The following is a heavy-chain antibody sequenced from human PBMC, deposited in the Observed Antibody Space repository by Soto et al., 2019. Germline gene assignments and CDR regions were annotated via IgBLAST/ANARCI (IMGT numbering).Heavy chain of an antibody. D-gene: IGHD2-15*01. CDR1: GGTFSSYT. Sequence: QVQLVQSGAEVKKPGSSVKVSCKASGGTFSSYTISWVRQAPGQGLEWMGRIIPILGIANYAQKFQGRVTITADKSTSKAYMELSSLRSEDTAVYYCARAYCSGGSCYGYFDYWGQGTLVTVSS. J-gene: IGHJ4*02. V-gene: IGHV1-69*02. CDR2: IIPILGIA. CDR3: ARAYCSGGSCYGYFDY.